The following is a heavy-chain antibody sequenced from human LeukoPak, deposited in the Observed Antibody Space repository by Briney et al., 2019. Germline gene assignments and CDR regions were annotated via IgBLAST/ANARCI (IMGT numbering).Heavy chain of an antibody. CDR2: VSGSGGST. J-gene: IGHJ4*02. Sequence: GGSLRLSCEASGFTFSSYAMSWVRQAPGKGLEWVSAVSGSGGSTDYADSMKGRFTISRDNSMSTLYLQMNGLRAEDTAIYYCAKVRPMYGDYSRSLHYWGQGTLVTVSS. CDR3: AKVRPMYGDYSRSLHY. CDR1: GFTFSSYA. V-gene: IGHV3-23*01. D-gene: IGHD4-17*01.